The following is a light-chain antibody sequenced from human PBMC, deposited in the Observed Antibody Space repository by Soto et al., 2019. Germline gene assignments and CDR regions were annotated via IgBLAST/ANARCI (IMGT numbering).Light chain of an antibody. CDR3: QQYNNWPPLT. J-gene: IGKJ5*01. Sequence: ETVLTQSPVTLSLSPGDRATLSCRASQSVSSSYLAWYQQKLGQAPGLLIYGASTRATGIPARFSGSGSGTEFILTISSLQSEDFAVYYCQQYNNWPPLTFGQGTRLEIK. V-gene: IGKV3D-15*01. CDR2: GAS. CDR1: QSVSSSY.